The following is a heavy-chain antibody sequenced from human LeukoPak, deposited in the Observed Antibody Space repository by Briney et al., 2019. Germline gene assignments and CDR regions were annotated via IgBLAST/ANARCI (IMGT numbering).Heavy chain of an antibody. CDR1: GYTFTSYD. CDR3: AVSGYDTLTGYFDY. CDR2: MNPNSGNT. V-gene: IGHV1-8*01. Sequence: ASVKVSCKASGYTFTSYDINWVRQATGQGLEWMGWMNPNSGNTGYAQKFQGRVTMTRNTSISTAYMELSSLRSEDTAVYYCAVSGYDTLTGYFDYWGQGTLVTVSS. D-gene: IGHD3-9*01. J-gene: IGHJ4*02.